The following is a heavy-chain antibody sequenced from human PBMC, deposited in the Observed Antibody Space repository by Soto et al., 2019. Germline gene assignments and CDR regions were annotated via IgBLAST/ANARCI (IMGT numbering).Heavy chain of an antibody. CDR3: ARDGDYDFLSGRISGYYYMDV. Sequence: GGSLRLSCAASGFTFSSYSMNWVRQAPGKGLEWVSSISSSSSYIYYADSVKGRFTISRDNAKNSLYLQMNSLRAEDTAVYYCARDGDYDFLSGRISGYYYMDVWGKGTTVTVSS. J-gene: IGHJ6*03. V-gene: IGHV3-21*01. CDR2: ISSSSSYI. D-gene: IGHD3-3*01. CDR1: GFTFSSYS.